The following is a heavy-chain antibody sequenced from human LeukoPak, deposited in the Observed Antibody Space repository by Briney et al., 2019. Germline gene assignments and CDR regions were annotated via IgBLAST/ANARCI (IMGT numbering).Heavy chain of an antibody. Sequence: SETLSLTCTVSGGSINSSSYYWGWIRQPPGKGLEWIGSIYYSGSTYYNPSLKSRVTTSVDTSKNQFSLKLSSVTAADTAVYYCARRTSSSGAFDYWGQGTLVTVSS. J-gene: IGHJ4*02. V-gene: IGHV4-39*01. CDR3: ARRTSSSGAFDY. CDR1: GGSINSSSYY. D-gene: IGHD6-6*01. CDR2: IYYSGST.